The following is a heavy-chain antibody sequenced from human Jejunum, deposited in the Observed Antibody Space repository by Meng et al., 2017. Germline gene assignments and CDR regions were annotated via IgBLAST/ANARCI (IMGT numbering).Heavy chain of an antibody. CDR2: ISGRSSAI. D-gene: IGHD3-16*01. Sequence: QGQRVVAGGGLVKPGGSLRLSCAASGFSFSDFYMTWIRQAPGKGLEWVAYISGRSSAIYYADSVRGRFTISRDNAKNSVYLQMNSLRAEDTAVYYCARDHLPFGWFDPWGQGTLVTVSS. CDR3: ARDHLPFGWFDP. CDR1: GFSFSDFY. J-gene: IGHJ5*02. V-gene: IGHV3-11*01.